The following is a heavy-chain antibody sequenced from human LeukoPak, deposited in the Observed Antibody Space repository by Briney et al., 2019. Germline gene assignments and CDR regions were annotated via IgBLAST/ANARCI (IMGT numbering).Heavy chain of an antibody. CDR3: ARVGGVVAANYFDY. J-gene: IGHJ4*02. CDR2: IYYSGST. CDR1: GGSISSGGYY. D-gene: IGHD2-15*01. V-gene: IGHV4-31*03. Sequence: PSETLSLTCTVSGGSISSGGYYWSWIRQHPGKGLEWIGYIYYSGSTYYNPSLKSRVTISVDTSKNQFSLKLSSVTAADTAVYYCARVGGVVAANYFDYWGQGTLVTVSS.